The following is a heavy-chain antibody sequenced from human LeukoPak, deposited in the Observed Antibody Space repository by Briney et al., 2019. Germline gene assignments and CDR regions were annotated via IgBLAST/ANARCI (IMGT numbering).Heavy chain of an antibody. D-gene: IGHD1-14*01. CDR1: GFTFDDYA. CDR3: AKRDRGLDY. CDR2: ISWNSGSI. Sequence: PGGSLRLSCAASGFTFDDYAMHWVRQAPGKGLEWVSGISWNSGSIGYADSVKGRFTISRDNAKNSLYLQMNSVRAEDTALYYCAKRDRGLDYWGQGTLVTVSS. V-gene: IGHV3-9*01. J-gene: IGHJ4*02.